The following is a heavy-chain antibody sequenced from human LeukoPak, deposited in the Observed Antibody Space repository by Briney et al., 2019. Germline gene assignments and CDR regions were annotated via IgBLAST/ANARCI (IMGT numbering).Heavy chain of an antibody. CDR2: ISSSSSYI. Sequence: GGSLRLSCAASGFTFSSYSMNWVRQAPGKGLEWVSSISSSSSYIYYADSVKGRFTISRDNAKNSLYLQMNSLRAEDTAVYYCARAPERPLVGATGDYYGMDVWGQGTTVTVSS. D-gene: IGHD1-26*01. J-gene: IGHJ6*02. V-gene: IGHV3-21*01. CDR1: GFTFSSYS. CDR3: ARAPERPLVGATGDYYGMDV.